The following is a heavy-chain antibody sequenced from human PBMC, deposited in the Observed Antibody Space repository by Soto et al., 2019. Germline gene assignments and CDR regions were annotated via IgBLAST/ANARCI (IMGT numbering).Heavy chain of an antibody. CDR2: ISGSGDKT. J-gene: IGHJ6*02. Sequence: GSLRLSCAASGFSFSGYYMSWVRQAPGKGLEWISYISGSGDKTNYADSVRGRFTISRDNARNSVYLQMNSLTDEDTAVYYCAKGGKPSPNIYYGMDVWGQGIAVTVSS. V-gene: IGHV3-11*06. CDR1: GFSFSGYY. CDR3: AKGGKPSPNIYYGMDV. D-gene: IGHD3-10*01.